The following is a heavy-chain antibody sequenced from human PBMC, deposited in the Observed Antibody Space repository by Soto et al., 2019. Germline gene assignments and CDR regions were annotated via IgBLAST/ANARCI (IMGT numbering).Heavy chain of an antibody. CDR3: ARACIYLGELSSTDY. CDR1: GYTFTGYY. Sequence: GASVKVSCKASGYTFTGYYMHWVRQAPGPGLEWMGWINPNTGDTNYAQKFQGRVTMTRDTSISTAYMELSRLTSDDTAVYYCARACIYLGELSSTDYWGQGTLVTVDS. CDR2: INPNTGDT. D-gene: IGHD3-16*02. J-gene: IGHJ4*02. V-gene: IGHV1-2*02.